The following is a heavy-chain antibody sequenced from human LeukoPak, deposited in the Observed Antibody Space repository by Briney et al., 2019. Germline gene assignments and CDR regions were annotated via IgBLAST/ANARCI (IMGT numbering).Heavy chain of an antibody. V-gene: IGHV3-74*01. D-gene: IGHD3-3*01. CDR2: INSDGSST. Sequence: GGSLRLSCAASGFTFSSYWMHWVRQAPGKGLVWVSRINSDGSSTSYADSVKGRFTISRDNAKNTLYLQMNSLRAEDTAVYYCARGILEWKPIDYWGQGTLVTVSS. J-gene: IGHJ4*02. CDR1: GFTFSSYW. CDR3: ARGILEWKPIDY.